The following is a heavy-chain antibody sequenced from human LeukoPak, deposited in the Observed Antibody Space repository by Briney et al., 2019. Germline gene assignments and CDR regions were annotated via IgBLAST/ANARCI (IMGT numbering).Heavy chain of an antibody. CDR1: GFTFSSYS. V-gene: IGHV3-48*01. CDR2: ISSSSKTI. CDR3: ARDQGIFDY. Sequence: GGSPRLSCAASGFTFSSYSMNWVRQAPGKGLEWVSYISSSSKTIYYADSVKGRFTISRDNAKNSLYLQMNSLRGEDSAVYYCARDQGIFDYWGQGTLVTVSS. J-gene: IGHJ4*02.